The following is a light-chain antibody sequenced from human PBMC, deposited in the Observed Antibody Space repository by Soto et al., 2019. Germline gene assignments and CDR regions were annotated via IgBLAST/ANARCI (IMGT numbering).Light chain of an antibody. V-gene: IGKV1-5*03. CDR2: EAS. CDR1: QSISTW. Sequence: DIQMTQSPSTLSASVGDRVTITCRASQSISTWLAWYQQKSGKAPKLLIYEASTLGSGVPSRFSGSGSGTEFTLTISSLQPDDFATYYCQQYNGYSETFGQGTKVDIK. J-gene: IGKJ1*01. CDR3: QQYNGYSET.